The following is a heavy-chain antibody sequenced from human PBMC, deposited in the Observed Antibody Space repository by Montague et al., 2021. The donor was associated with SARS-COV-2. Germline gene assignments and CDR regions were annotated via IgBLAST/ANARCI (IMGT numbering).Heavy chain of an antibody. D-gene: IGHD3-10*01. Sequence: SETLSLICSVSGGSISDYYWTWIRQSPGKGLEWIGYISYSGSTNYSPSLKSRVTISVDTSKKQVSLELRSVTAADTAVYYCARVHPLWFGELLLDYYYYYGMDVWGQGTTVTVSS. CDR1: GGSISDYY. V-gene: IGHV4-59*12. J-gene: IGHJ6*02. CDR2: ISYSGST. CDR3: ARVHPLWFGELLLDYYYYYGMDV.